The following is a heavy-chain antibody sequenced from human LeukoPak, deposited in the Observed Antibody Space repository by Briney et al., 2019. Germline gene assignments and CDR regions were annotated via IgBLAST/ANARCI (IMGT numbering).Heavy chain of an antibody. J-gene: IGHJ4*02. Sequence: ASVKVSCKASGYTFIDYYFNWVRQAPGQGPEWMGRINAKSGATDYAQKFQGRVTVTRDTSISTAYMELSSLRSDDTAVYYCARVGRESSTGWLDYWGQGTLVTVSS. D-gene: IGHD6-19*01. CDR2: INAKSGAT. CDR3: ARVGRESSTGWLDY. CDR1: GYTFIDYY. V-gene: IGHV1-2*06.